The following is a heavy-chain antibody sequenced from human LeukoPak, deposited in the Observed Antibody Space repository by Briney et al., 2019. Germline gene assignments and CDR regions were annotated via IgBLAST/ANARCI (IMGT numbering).Heavy chain of an antibody. CDR1: GFTFSSYW. CDR3: VKDQRANYYGYFQL. CDR2: IKQDGSEK. Sequence: GGSLRLSCAASGFTFSSYWMSWVRQAPGKGLEWVANIKQDGSEKYYVDSVKGRFTISRDNAKNSLYLQMNSLRAEDTAVYYCVKDQRANYYGYFQLWGQGTLVTVSS. J-gene: IGHJ1*01. D-gene: IGHD3-22*01. V-gene: IGHV3-7*05.